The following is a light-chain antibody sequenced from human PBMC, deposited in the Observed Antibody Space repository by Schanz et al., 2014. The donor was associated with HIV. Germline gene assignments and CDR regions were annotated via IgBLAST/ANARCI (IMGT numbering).Light chain of an antibody. CDR3: QSFDSSLNSVV. CDR1: SSNIGADYD. V-gene: IGLV1-40*01. J-gene: IGLJ3*02. Sequence: QSVLAQPPSVSGAPGQSVTISCTGSSSNIGADYDVHWYQLLPGTAPQLLIFDNSNRPSGVPARFSGSKSGSSASLAISGLQAEDEADYVCQSFDSSLNSVVFGGGTQLTVL. CDR2: DNS.